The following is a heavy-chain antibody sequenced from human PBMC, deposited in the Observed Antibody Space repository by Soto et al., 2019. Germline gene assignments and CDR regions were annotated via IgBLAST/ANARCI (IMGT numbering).Heavy chain of an antibody. Sequence: LSLTCTVSGGSISSSSYYWGWIRQPPGKGLEWIGSIYYSGSTYYNPSLKSRVTISVDTSKNQFSLKLSSVTAADTAVYYCASSVQLSYYMDVWGKGTTVTVSS. V-gene: IGHV4-39*01. J-gene: IGHJ6*03. CDR2: IYYSGST. D-gene: IGHD3-10*01. CDR1: GGSISSSSYY. CDR3: ASSVQLSYYMDV.